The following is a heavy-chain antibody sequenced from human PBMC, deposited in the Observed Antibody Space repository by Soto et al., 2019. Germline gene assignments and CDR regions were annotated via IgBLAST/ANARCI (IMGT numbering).Heavy chain of an antibody. CDR1: GFTFSSYA. J-gene: IGHJ4*02. V-gene: IGHV3-30-3*01. CDR2: ISYDGSNK. D-gene: IGHD6-19*01. CDR3: ARDISSSGWYERIDY. Sequence: QVQLVESGGGVVQPGRSLRLSCAASGFTFSSYAMHWVRQAPGKGLEWVAVISYDGSNKYYADSVKGRFTISRDNSKNTLYLQMNSLRAEDTAVYYCARDISSSGWYERIDYWGQGTLVTVSS.